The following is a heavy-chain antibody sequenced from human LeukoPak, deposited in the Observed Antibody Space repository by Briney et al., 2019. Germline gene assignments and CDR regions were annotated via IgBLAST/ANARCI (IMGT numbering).Heavy chain of an antibody. D-gene: IGHD6-6*01. J-gene: IGHJ6*03. CDR1: GGSISSSSYY. V-gene: IGHV4-39*07. Sequence: SETLSLTCTVSGGSISSSSYYWGWIRQPPGKGLEWIGSIYYSGTTYYNPSLKSRVTISLDTSKNQFSLKLSSVTAADTAIYYCARDFSSSSTVYYYYYMDVWGKGTTVIVS. CDR2: IYYSGTT. CDR3: ARDFSSSSTVYYYYYMDV.